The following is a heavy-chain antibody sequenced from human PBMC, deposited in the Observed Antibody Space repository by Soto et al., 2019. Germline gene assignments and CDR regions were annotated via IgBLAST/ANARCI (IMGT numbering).Heavy chain of an antibody. J-gene: IGHJ5*02. CDR1: GGSISSGGYY. V-gene: IGHV4-31*03. Sequence: SETLSLTCTVSGGSISSGGYYWSWIRQHPGKGLEWIGYIYYSGSTYYNLSLKSRVTISVDTSKNQFSLKLSSVTAADTAVYYCAREGLKLGPDWFDPWGQGTLVTVSS. D-gene: IGHD1-7*01. CDR3: AREGLKLGPDWFDP. CDR2: IYYSGST.